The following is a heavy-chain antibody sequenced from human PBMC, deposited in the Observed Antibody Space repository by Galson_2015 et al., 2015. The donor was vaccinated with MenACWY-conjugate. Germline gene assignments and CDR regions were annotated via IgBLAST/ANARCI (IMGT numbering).Heavy chain of an antibody. CDR3: VRRRPRSGEFDY. V-gene: IGHV6-1*01. J-gene: IGHJ4*02. CDR1: GDSVSSNSAA. D-gene: IGHD6-19*01. Sequence: CAISGDSVSSNSAAWNWLRLSPSRGLEWLGRTYYRSQWYNEYAVSVSGRIAIKADTSKNQFSLQLKSVSPDDTAVYYCVRRRPRSGEFDYWDQGLLVTVSS. CDR2: TYYRSQWYN.